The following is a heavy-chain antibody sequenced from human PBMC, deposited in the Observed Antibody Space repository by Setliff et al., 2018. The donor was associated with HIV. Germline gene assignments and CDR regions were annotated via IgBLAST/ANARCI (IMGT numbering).Heavy chain of an antibody. CDR3: ARGRGGYFGGGRYYNLPYFDS. D-gene: IGHD2-15*01. CDR2: IYPDDSNT. Sequence: PGESLKISCKTSGYEFYGWWIGWVRQKPGKGLEWMGIIYPDDSNTRYSPSFRGQVTISADMSISTAYLQWSSLQASDTAMYYCARGRGGYFGGGRYYNLPYFDSWGQGTLVTVSS. V-gene: IGHV5-51*01. CDR1: GYEFYGWW. J-gene: IGHJ4*02.